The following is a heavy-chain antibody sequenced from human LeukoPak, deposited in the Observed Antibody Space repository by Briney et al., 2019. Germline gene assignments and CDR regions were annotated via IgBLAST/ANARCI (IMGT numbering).Heavy chain of an antibody. D-gene: IGHD3-16*01. CDR1: GGSISSSRYY. CDR2: IRYSGST. J-gene: IGHJ4*02. CDR3: ARQGAAVYTGFDF. V-gene: IGHV4-39*01. Sequence: SETLSLTCSVSGGSISSSRYYLDWIRQPPGKGLEWIGNIRYSGSTYYNPSLKSRVTMSVDTSKNQFSLKLSSVTATDTAVYYCARQGAAVYTGFDFWGQGTLVTVSS.